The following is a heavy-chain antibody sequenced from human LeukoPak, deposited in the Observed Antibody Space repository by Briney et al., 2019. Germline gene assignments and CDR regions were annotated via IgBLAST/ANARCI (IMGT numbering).Heavy chain of an antibody. J-gene: IGHJ4*02. Sequence: GGSLRLSCAASGFTFSRYAMHWVRQAPGKGLEWVAVISYDGSNKDYADSVKGRFTISRDNSKNSLYLQMKSLRAEDTALYYCARRGYHDYSGFDYWGQGTLVTVSS. V-gene: IGHV3-30*04. CDR2: ISYDGSNK. CDR3: ARRGYHDYSGFDY. CDR1: GFTFSRYA. D-gene: IGHD1-26*01.